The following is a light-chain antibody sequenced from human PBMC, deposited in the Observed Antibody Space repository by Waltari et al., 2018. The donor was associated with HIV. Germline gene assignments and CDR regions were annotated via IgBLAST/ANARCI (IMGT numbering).Light chain of an antibody. CDR1: QKGLYNPNHMNY. V-gene: IGKV4-1*01. J-gene: IGKJ4*02. CDR3: QQYYNTPIT. CDR2: GAS. Sequence: DIVMNQAPDHLAVSSGEKANINCKSSQKGLYNPNHMNYLAWYQQKPGQPPKLLIYGASTRESGIPDRFSGSGSGTDFTLTISSLQSEDVAVYYCQQYYNTPITFGGGTKVEIK.